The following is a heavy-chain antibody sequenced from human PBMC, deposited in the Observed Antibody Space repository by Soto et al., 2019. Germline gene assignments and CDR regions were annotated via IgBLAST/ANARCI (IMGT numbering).Heavy chain of an antibody. Sequence: QVQLVQSGAEVKKPGASVKVSCKASGYTFTSYDINWVRQATGQGLEWMGWMNPNSGNTGYAQKFQGRVTMTRNTSISTAYMELSSLRSEDTAVYYCARRLRYYGSGSQPGNGMDVWGQGTTVTVSS. J-gene: IGHJ6*02. CDR3: ARRLRYYGSGSQPGNGMDV. CDR2: MNPNSGNT. CDR1: GYTFTSYD. D-gene: IGHD3-10*01. V-gene: IGHV1-8*01.